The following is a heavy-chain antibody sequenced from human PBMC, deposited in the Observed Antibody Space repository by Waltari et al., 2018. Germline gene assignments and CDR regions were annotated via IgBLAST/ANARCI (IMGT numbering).Heavy chain of an antibody. D-gene: IGHD4-17*01. CDR3: ARTDYGDYAVFTNWFDP. Sequence: QVQLQESGPGLVKPSETLSLTCTVSGYSISSGYYWGWIRQPPGKGLEWIGSIYHSGRTYYNPALKSRVTISVDTSKNQFSLKLSSVTAADTAVYYCARTDYGDYAVFTNWFDPWGQGTLVTVSS. CDR2: IYHSGRT. V-gene: IGHV4-38-2*02. J-gene: IGHJ5*02. CDR1: GYSISSGYY.